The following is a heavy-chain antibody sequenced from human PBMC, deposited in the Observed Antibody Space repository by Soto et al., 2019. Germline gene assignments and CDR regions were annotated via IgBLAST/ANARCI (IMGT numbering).Heavy chain of an antibody. D-gene: IGHD3-22*01. CDR3: ARGWGYDSTDYYYAY. Sequence: QVQLVQSGAEVRKPGSSVRVSCKASGGSFNRHTISWVRQAPGQGLEWMGGIIPIFGTANHAQKCQGRVTIIADESTSTVYMELSSLRSDDTAIYYCARGWGYDSTDYYYAYWGQGTLAIVSS. CDR2: IIPIFGTA. CDR1: GGSFNRHT. J-gene: IGHJ4*02. V-gene: IGHV1-69*01.